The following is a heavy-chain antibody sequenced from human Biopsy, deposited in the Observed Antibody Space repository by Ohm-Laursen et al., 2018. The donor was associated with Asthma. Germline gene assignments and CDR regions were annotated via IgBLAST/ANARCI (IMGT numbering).Heavy chain of an antibody. D-gene: IGHD2-21*02. CDR2: IYRNGDT. Sequence: SQTLSLTCAVSGDSIDSGDYSWTWIRQSPGVGLEWIGYIYRNGDTYYNPTLKNRVTISIDRSKNQFSLRLRSVTAADTAVYYCARGWNCGGDCYSLDSWGQETLVTVSS. CDR3: ARGWNCGGDCYSLDS. J-gene: IGHJ4*02. CDR1: GDSIDSGDYS. V-gene: IGHV4-30-2*06.